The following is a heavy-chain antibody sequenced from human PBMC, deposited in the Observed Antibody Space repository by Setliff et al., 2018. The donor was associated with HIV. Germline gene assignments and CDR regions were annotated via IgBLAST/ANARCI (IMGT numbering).Heavy chain of an antibody. J-gene: IGHJ4*02. CDR1: GFTFSDYP. V-gene: IGHV3-48*01. Sequence: PGGSLRLSCAASGFTFSDYPMNWVRQAPGKGLEWVSHIYPDSNNIDYTDSVKGRFTISRDNAKNSLYLQMNSLRAEDAAVYYCAKESPRAGYSVFDYWGQGTLVTVSS. D-gene: IGHD5-18*01. CDR3: AKESPRAGYSVFDY. CDR2: IYPDSNNI.